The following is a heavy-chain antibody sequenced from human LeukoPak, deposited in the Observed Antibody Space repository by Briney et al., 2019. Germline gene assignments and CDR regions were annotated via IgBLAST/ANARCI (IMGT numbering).Heavy chain of an antibody. Sequence: GGSLRLSCAASGFTFSNAWMSWVRQAPGKGLEWVANIKSDGSEKHYVDSVNGRFTISRDNAKNSLYLQMNSLRAGDTAVYYCARGATLGEYGGQGTLVTVSP. CDR3: ARGATLGEY. CDR1: GFTFSNAW. J-gene: IGHJ4*02. CDR2: IKSDGSEK. V-gene: IGHV3-7*05. D-gene: IGHD2-15*01.